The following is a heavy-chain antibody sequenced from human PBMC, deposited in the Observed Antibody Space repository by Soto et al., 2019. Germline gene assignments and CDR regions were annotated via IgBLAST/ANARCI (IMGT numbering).Heavy chain of an antibody. V-gene: IGHV4-31*03. CDR2: IYYSGRT. CDR1: GGSISSDGYF. D-gene: IGHD6-13*01. J-gene: IGHJ4*02. CDR3: ARFAREENPKVGSWYYFDY. Sequence: SETLSLTCTVSGGSISSDGYFWSWVRQHPGKGLEWIGNIYYSGRTYYNPSLKSRVTISVDTSKNQFSLKLSSVTAADTAVYYCARFAREENPKVGSWYYFDYWGQGTRVTVSS.